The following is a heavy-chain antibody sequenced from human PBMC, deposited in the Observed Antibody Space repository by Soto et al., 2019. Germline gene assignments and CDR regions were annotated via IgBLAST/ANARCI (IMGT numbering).Heavy chain of an antibody. CDR2: IYYSGST. CDR3: ARVPWGMARGVIN. D-gene: IGHD3-10*01. Sequence: PSETLSLTCTVSGGSISSGDYYWSWIRQPPGKGLEWIGYIYYSGSTYYNPSLKSRVTISVDTSKNQFSLKLSSVTAADTAVYYCARVPWGMARGVINWGQGTLVTVSS. V-gene: IGHV4-30-4*01. J-gene: IGHJ4*02. CDR1: GGSISSGDYY.